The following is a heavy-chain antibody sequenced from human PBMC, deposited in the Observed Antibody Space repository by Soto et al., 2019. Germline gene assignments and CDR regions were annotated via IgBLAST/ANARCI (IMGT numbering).Heavy chain of an antibody. CDR2: ISGSGGST. Sequence: GGSLRLSCAASGFTFSSYAMSWVRQAPGKGLEWASAISGSGGSTYYADSVKGRFTISRDNSKNTLYLQMNSLRAEDAALYYCTRYNSGRGDYWGQGTLVTVSS. J-gene: IGHJ4*02. V-gene: IGHV3-23*01. CDR3: TRYNSGRGDY. CDR1: GFTFSSYA. D-gene: IGHD5-18*01.